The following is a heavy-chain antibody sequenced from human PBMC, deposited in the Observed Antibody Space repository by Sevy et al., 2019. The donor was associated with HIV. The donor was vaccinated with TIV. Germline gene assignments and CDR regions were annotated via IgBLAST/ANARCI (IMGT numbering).Heavy chain of an antibody. J-gene: IGHJ4*02. CDR3: ARGDPSNTFDY. V-gene: IGHV4-30-2*01. CDR1: GDSISSGGYS. CDR2: MYHSGST. Sequence: SETLSLTCAVSGDSISSGGYSWNWIRQPPGKGLEWIGYMYHSGSTYYNPSLQSRVTISVDMSKNQFSLRVTSVTAADTAVYYCARGDPSNTFDYWGQGTLVTVSS.